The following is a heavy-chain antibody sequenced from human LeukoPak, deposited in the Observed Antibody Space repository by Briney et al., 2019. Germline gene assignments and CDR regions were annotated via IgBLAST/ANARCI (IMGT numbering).Heavy chain of an antibody. J-gene: IGHJ4*02. V-gene: IGHV4-59*08. CDR1: GGSISSYY. CDR3: ARRSSTWSFDY. D-gene: IGHD6-13*01. Sequence: SETLSLTCTVSGGSISSYYWSWIRQPPGKGLEWIGYIYSSGSTNYNPSLKSRVTIFVDTSKNQFSLKLSSVTAADTAVYYCARRSSTWSFDYWGQGILVTVSS. CDR2: IYSSGST.